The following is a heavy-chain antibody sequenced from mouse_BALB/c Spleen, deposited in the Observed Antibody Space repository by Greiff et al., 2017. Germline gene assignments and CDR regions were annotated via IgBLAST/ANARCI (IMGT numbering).Heavy chain of an antibody. CDR3: VREMGFTTAYAMDY. V-gene: IGHV10-1*02. J-gene: IGHJ4*01. Sequence: EVQLVESGGGLVQPKGSLKLSCAASGFTFNTYAMNWVRQAPGKGLEWVARIRSKSNNYATYYADSVKDRFTISRDDSQSMLYLQMNNLKTEDTAMYYCVREMGFTTAYAMDYWGQGTSVTVSS. D-gene: IGHD1-2*01. CDR1: GFTFNTYA. CDR2: IRSKSNNYAT.